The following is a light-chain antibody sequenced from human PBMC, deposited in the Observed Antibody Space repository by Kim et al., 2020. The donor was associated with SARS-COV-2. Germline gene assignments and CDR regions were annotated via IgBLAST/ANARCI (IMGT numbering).Light chain of an antibody. CDR3: GTWDDILLGVV. CDR2: NND. Sequence: GQKVSITCSGSNPNIETHFVSWYQQLPGTVPKLLIYNNDKRPSGIPDRFSGSKSGTSATLGITGLQTGDQADYYCGTWDDILLGVVFGGGTQLTVL. V-gene: IGLV1-51*01. CDR1: NPNIETHF. J-gene: IGLJ2*01.